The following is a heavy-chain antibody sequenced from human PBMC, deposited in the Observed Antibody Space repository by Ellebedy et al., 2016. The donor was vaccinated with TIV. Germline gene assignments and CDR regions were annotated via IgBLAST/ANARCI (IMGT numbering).Heavy chain of an antibody. CDR2: ISYDGSNK. V-gene: IGHV3-30-3*01. D-gene: IGHD3-3*01. J-gene: IGHJ4*02. Sequence: GESLKISCAASGFTFSSYAMHWVRQAPGKGLEWVAVISYDGSNKYYADSVKGRFTISRDNSKNTLYLQMNSLRAEDTAVYYCARGRDFWSGYYTARYFDYWGQGTLVTVSS. CDR3: ARGRDFWSGYYTARYFDY. CDR1: GFTFSSYA.